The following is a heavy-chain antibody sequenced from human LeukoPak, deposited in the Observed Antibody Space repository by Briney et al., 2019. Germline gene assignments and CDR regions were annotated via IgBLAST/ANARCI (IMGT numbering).Heavy chain of an antibody. Sequence: ASVKVSCKASGYTFTSYGISWVRQAPGQGLEWMGWISAYNGNTNYAQKLQGRVTMTTDTSTSTAYMELRSLRSDDTAVYYCARQAKVGRQLLAIDYWGQGTLVTVSS. D-gene: IGHD2-2*01. CDR1: GYTFTSYG. V-gene: IGHV1-18*04. CDR3: ARQAKVGRQLLAIDY. CDR2: ISAYNGNT. J-gene: IGHJ4*02.